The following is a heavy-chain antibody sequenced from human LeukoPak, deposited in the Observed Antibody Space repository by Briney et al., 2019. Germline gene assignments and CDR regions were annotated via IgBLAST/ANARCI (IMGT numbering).Heavy chain of an antibody. CDR2: INHSGST. Sequence: ETLSLTCAVYGGSFSGYYWSWIRQPPGKGLEWIGEINHSGSTNYNPSLKSRVTISVDTSKNQFSLKLSSVTAADTAVYYCARGMHYYYYYMDVWGKGTTVTVSS. J-gene: IGHJ6*03. CDR3: ARGMHYYYYYMDV. CDR1: GGSFSGYY. V-gene: IGHV4-34*01.